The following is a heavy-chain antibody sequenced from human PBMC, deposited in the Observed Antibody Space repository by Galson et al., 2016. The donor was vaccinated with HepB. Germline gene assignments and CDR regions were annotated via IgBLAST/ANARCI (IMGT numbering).Heavy chain of an antibody. V-gene: IGHV3-7*05. CDR2: IKEDGSEK. Sequence: SLRLSCAASEFLFSNYWMNWVRQAPGKGLEWVANIKEDGSEKYYVDSVRGRFTISRDNAEKSLSLQMNNLRAEDTAIYYCARAGWDQLWFPETQGGHRRYSYYGLDVWGQGTTVTVSS. CDR3: ARAGWDQLWFPETQGGHRRYSYYGLDV. J-gene: IGHJ6*02. CDR1: EFLFSNYW. D-gene: IGHD3-10*01.